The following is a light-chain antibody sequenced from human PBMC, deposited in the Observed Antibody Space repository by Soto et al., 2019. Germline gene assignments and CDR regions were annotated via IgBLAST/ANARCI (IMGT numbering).Light chain of an antibody. CDR2: HAS. J-gene: IGKJ1*01. CDR3: QQGYNTLWT. CDR1: QSISNW. V-gene: IGKV1-5*01. Sequence: DIQMPQSPSTLPASVGDRVTITCRASQSISNWLAWYQQKPGTAPKVLIYHASNLQSGVPSRFTGGGSGTDFTLTISNLQPEDSATYYCQQGYNTLWTFGRGTKVDI.